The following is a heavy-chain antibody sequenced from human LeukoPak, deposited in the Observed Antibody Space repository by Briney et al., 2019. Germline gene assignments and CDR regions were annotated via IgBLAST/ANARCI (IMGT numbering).Heavy chain of an antibody. V-gene: IGHV3-7*04. CDR2: MNQDGSEK. Sequence: GGSLSLSCTASGFTYSTFYMTWLRQAPGKGLEWVANMNQDGSEKYYVDSVKGRFTISRDNPKNSLFLQMTSLRAEDTAVYYCAKDRGCYASGTDNFHYWGQGKLFTVSS. D-gene: IGHD3-10*01. J-gene: IGHJ4*02. CDR3: AKDRGCYASGTDNFHY. CDR1: GFTYSTFY.